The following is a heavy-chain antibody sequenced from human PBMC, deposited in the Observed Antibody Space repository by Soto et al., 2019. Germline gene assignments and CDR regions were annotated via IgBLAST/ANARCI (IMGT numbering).Heavy chain of an antibody. CDR3: AKGASTTVFAFNDY. V-gene: IGHV3-9*01. CDR2: ISWNSGNL. D-gene: IGHD4-17*01. Sequence: PGGSLRLSCAASGFTFDDYAMHWVRQPPGKGLEWVSSISWNSGNLGYADSVKGRFTISRDNAKNSLYLQMNSLRGEDTALYYCAKGASTTVFAFNDYWGQGTLVTVSS. CDR1: GFTFDDYA. J-gene: IGHJ4*02.